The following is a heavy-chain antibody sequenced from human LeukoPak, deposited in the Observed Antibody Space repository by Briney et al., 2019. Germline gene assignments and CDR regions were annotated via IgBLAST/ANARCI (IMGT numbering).Heavy chain of an antibody. CDR3: ARDLGPMYSSSLPFDP. Sequence: GASVKVSCKASGYTFTSYYMHWVRQAPGQGLEWMGIINPSGGSTSYAQKFQGRVTMTRDTSTSTVYMELSSLRSEDPAVYYCARDLGPMYSSSLPFDPWGQGTLVTVSS. V-gene: IGHV1-46*01. CDR1: GYTFTSYY. D-gene: IGHD6-6*01. J-gene: IGHJ5*02. CDR2: INPSGGST.